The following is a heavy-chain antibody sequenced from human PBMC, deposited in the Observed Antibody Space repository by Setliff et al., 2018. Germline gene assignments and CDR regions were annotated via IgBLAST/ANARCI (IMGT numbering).Heavy chain of an antibody. CDR3: ASYRQDVNY. V-gene: IGHV4-61*09. CDR1: DGSISSGDYY. D-gene: IGHD4-4*01. CDR2: IQTSGST. J-gene: IGHJ4*02. Sequence: PSETLSLTCTVSDGSISSGDYYWNWIRQPAGKGLEWIGHIQTSGSTNYNPSLRSRVTISVDTSKNQFSLTLSSVTAADTAVYYCASYRQDVNYWGQGTLVTVSS.